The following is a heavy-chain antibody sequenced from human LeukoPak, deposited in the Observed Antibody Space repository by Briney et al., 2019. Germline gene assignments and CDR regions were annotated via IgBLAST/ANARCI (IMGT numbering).Heavy chain of an antibody. CDR2: LYSGGNT. CDR1: GFSVSTDN. D-gene: IGHD7-27*01. J-gene: IGHJ4*02. V-gene: IGHV3-53*01. CDR3: ARGWGSFEN. Sequence: SGGCLRLSCAASGFSVSTDNISWVRQAPGKGLEWVSTLYSGGNTYYAGSVKGRFTISRDNSKNTVYLEMNSLRAEDAAIYYCARGWGSFENWGQGTQVAVSS.